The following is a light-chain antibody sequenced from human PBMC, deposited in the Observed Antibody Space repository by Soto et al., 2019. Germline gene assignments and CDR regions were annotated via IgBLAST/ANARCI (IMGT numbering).Light chain of an antibody. CDR1: SSDVGSYNL. CDR2: EVS. V-gene: IGLV2-23*02. Sequence: SVLTQPASVSGSPGQSITISCTGTSSDVGSYNLVSWYQQHPGKAPKLMIYEVSKRPSGVSNRFSGSKSGNTASLTISGLQVEDEADYYCCSYAGSSYVFGTGTKVTVL. CDR3: CSYAGSSYV. J-gene: IGLJ1*01.